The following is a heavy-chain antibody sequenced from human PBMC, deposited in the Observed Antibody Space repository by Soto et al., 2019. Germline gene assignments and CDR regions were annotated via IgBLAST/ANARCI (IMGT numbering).Heavy chain of an antibody. CDR3: AAYRVGDTVTTDAFDY. CDR2: INAGNGNT. Sequence: ASVKVSCKASGYTFTSYAMHWVRQAPGQRLEWMGWINAGNGNTKYSQKFQGRVTITRDTSASTAYMELSSLRSEDTAVYYCAAYRVGDTVTTDAFDYWGQGTLVTVSS. CDR1: GYTFTSYA. J-gene: IGHJ4*02. V-gene: IGHV1-3*01. D-gene: IGHD4-17*01.